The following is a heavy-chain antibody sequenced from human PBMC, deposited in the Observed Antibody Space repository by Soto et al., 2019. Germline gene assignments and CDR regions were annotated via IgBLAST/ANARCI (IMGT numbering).Heavy chain of an antibody. J-gene: IGHJ4*02. V-gene: IGHV4-59*08. CDR2: IYYSGST. Sequence: SETLSLTCTVSGGSISSYYWSWIRQPPGKGLEWIGYIYYSGSTNYNPSLKSRVTISVDTSKNQFSLKLSSVTAADTAVYYCARHYRIPNPTPSNWGWSNYFDYWGQGTLVTVSS. CDR3: ARHYRIPNPTPSNWGWSNYFDY. D-gene: IGHD7-27*01. CDR1: GGSISSYY.